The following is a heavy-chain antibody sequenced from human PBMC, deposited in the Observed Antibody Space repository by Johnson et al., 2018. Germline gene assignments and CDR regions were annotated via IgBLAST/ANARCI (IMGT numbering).Heavy chain of an antibody. CDR3: AKDFTGVVDSGMDV. Sequence: VQLVESGGGLVQPGGSLRLSCAASGFTFSSYWMSWVRQAPGKGLEWVSSISGSGGSTYYADSVKGRFTIPRDNSKNTLYRQMNSLRAEYTAVYYCAKDFTGVVDSGMDVWGQGTTVTVSS. J-gene: IGHJ6*02. D-gene: IGHD2-2*01. V-gene: IGHV3-23*04. CDR2: ISGSGGST. CDR1: GFTFSSYW.